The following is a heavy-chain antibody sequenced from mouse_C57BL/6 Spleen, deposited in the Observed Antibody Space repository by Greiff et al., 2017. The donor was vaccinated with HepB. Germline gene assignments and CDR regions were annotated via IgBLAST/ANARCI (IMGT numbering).Heavy chain of an antibody. V-gene: IGHV1-55*01. Sequence: QVQLQQPGAELVKPGASVKMSCKASGYTFTSYWITWVKQRPGQGLEWIGDIYPGSGSTNYNEKFKSKATLTVDTSSSTAYMQLSSLTSEDSAVYYCARWRYYGSSHWYFDVWGTGTTVTVSS. D-gene: IGHD1-1*01. CDR2: IYPGSGST. CDR3: ARWRYYGSSHWYFDV. J-gene: IGHJ1*03. CDR1: GYTFTSYW.